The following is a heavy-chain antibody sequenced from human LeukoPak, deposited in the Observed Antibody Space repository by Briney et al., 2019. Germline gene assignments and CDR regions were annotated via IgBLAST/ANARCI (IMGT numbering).Heavy chain of an antibody. CDR3: ARGLENFDC. CDR2: INPNSGGT. Sequence: ASVKVSCKASGYTITGSYMHWVRQAPGQGLEWVGRINPNSGGTSFAQKFQGSVTMTRDTSISTAYMKLSRLRSDDTAVYYCARGLENFDCWGQGTLVTVSS. D-gene: IGHD4-11*01. J-gene: IGHJ4*02. CDR1: GYTITGSY. V-gene: IGHV1-2*06.